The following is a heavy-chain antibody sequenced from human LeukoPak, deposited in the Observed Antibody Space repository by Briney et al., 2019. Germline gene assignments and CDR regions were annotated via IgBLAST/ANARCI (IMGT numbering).Heavy chain of an antibody. CDR2: IKSKTDGGTT. J-gene: IGHJ2*01. V-gene: IGHV3-15*01. CDR3: ATVYWYFDL. CDR1: GFTFSNAW. Sequence: GGSLRLSCAASGFTFSNAWMSWVRQAPGKGLEWVGLIKSKTDGGTTDYAAPVKGRFTISRDDSKNTLYLQMSSLKTEDTAVYHCATVYWYFDLWGRGTLVSVSA.